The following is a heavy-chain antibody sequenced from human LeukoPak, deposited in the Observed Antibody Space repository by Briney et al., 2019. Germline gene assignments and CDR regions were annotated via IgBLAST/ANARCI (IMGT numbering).Heavy chain of an antibody. CDR2: INSDGSST. V-gene: IGHV3-74*01. Sequence: GGSLRLSCAASGFTFSRYWMHWVRHGPGKGLVWVSRINSDGSSTSYADSVKGRFTISRDNAKNTLYLQMNSLRAEDTAVYYCARAGLGGNDAFDIWGQGTMVTVSS. CDR1: GFTFSRYW. J-gene: IGHJ3*02. CDR3: ARAGLGGNDAFDI. D-gene: IGHD1-26*01.